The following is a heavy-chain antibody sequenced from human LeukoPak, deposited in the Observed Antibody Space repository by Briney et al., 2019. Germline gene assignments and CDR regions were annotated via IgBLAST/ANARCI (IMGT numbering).Heavy chain of an antibody. CDR2: INGTGSSI. V-gene: IGHV3-74*01. CDR3: ARGGDYKNDY. D-gene: IGHD4-17*01. CDR1: GFTFSSYW. Sequence: GGSLRLSCAASGFTFSSYWMHWVRQTPGKGLVWVSRINGTGSSISYADSVKGRVTISRDNAKNTLYLQMNNLRAEDTAVYYCARGGDYKNDYWGQGTLVTVSS. J-gene: IGHJ4*02.